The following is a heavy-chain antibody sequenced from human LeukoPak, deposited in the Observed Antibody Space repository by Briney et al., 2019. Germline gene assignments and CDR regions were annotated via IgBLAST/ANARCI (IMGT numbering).Heavy chain of an antibody. CDR2: ISGSGGST. D-gene: IGHD1-26*01. J-gene: IGHJ6*03. Sequence: PGGSLRLSCAASGFTFSSYAMSWVRQAPGKGLEWVSAISGSGGSTYYADSVKGRFTISRDNSKNTLYLQMNSLRAEDTAVYYCAKVVGARRRYYYYYMDVWGKGTTVTVSS. V-gene: IGHV3-23*01. CDR1: GFTFSSYA. CDR3: AKVVGARRRYYYYYMDV.